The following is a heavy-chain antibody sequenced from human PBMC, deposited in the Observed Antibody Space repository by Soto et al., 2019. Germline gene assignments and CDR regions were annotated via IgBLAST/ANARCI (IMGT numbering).Heavy chain of an antibody. J-gene: IGHJ4*02. V-gene: IGHV3-23*01. CDR2: ISPNGQGI. D-gene: IGHD4-4*01. CDR1: GFTVTSNG. CDR3: ATDRQYPRDYFHY. Sequence: EVKLLESGGGLVQPGGSPRLSCGVSGFTVTSNGVSWVRQAPGKGLEWVSAISPNGQGIWYADSVKGRFTISRDISRKTVFLQMDSLRAEDTAVYYCATDRQYPRDYFHYWGQGTLGTVSS.